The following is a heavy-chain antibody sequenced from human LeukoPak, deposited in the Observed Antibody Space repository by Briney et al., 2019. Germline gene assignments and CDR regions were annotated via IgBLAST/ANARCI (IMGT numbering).Heavy chain of an antibody. D-gene: IGHD2-2*01. CDR1: GFTFSSYS. V-gene: IGHV3-48*01. Sequence: GGSLRLSCAASGFTFSSYSMNWVRQAPGKGLEWVSYISSSSSTIYYADSVKGRFAISRDNAKNSLYLQMNSLRAEDTAVYYCARDLRGYCSSTSCHPTYYFDYWGQGTLVTVSS. CDR2: ISSSSSTI. CDR3: ARDLRGYCSSTSCHPTYYFDY. J-gene: IGHJ4*02.